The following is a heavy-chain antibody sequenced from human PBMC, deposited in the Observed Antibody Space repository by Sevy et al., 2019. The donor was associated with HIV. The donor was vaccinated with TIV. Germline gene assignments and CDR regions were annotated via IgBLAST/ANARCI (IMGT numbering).Heavy chain of an antibody. CDR2: IYSDGTQ. CDR3: ARRLSSAWYFDF. Sequence: GGSLRLSCAASGFSVSRNHINWVRQAPGKGQEWISVIYSDGTQKYADSVKGLFTISRDTSNNTGNLQVSSLRADDTAVYYCARRLSSAWYFDFWGQGTLVTVSS. D-gene: IGHD6-19*01. V-gene: IGHV3-53*01. J-gene: IGHJ4*02. CDR1: GFSVSRNH.